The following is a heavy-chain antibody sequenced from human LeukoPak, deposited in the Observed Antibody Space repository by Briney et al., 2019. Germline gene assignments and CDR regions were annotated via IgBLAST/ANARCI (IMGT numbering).Heavy chain of an antibody. Sequence: GGSLRLSCGASGFTLSSHGMSWVRQAPGRGLEWVSAIGDSGDSTYYADSVKGRFTISRDTSKNTLYLQMNSLRAEDTAVYYCARDSPVCSYWGQGTLVTVSS. V-gene: IGHV3-23*01. D-gene: IGHD3-10*02. CDR3: ARDSPVCSY. CDR1: GFTLSSHG. CDR2: IGDSGDST. J-gene: IGHJ4*02.